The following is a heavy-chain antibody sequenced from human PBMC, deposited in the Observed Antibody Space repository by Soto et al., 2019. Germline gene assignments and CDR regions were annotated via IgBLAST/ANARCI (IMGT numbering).Heavy chain of an antibody. D-gene: IGHD2-15*01. V-gene: IGHV3-23*01. J-gene: IGHJ4*01. Sequence: EVQLLESGGALVQPGGSLRLSCAASGFTFSSYAMSWVRQAPGKGLEWVSLISGSGGGTYYADSVKGRFTISRDNSMHTLYLQMNSLRAEDTAVFYCAKPLRNGSPDYWGHGTLVTVSS. CDR2: ISGSGGGT. CDR1: GFTFSSYA. CDR3: AKPLRNGSPDY.